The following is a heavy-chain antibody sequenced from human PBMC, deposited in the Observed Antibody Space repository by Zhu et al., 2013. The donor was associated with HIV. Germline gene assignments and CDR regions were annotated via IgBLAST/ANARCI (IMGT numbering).Heavy chain of an antibody. CDR1: GYTFTSYD. Sequence: QVQLVQSGAEVKKPGASVKVSCKASGYTFTSYDINWVRQATGQGLEWMGWMNPNSGNTGYAQKFQGRVTMTRNTSISTAYMELSSLRSEDTAVYYCARQRTMIEYAYRDYYYGMDVWGQGTTVTVSS. J-gene: IGHJ6*02. D-gene: IGHD3-22*01. CDR2: MNPNSGNT. CDR3: ARQRTMIEYAYRDYYYGMDV. V-gene: IGHV1-8*01.